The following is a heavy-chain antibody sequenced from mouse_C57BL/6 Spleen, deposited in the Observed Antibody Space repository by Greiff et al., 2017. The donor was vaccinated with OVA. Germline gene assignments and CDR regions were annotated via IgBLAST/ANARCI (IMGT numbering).Heavy chain of an antibody. D-gene: IGHD2-4*01. CDR2: IGSGGST. V-gene: IGHV2-2*01. CDR1: GFSLTSYG. Sequence: QVHVKQSGPGLVQPSQSLSITCTVSGFSLTSYGVHWVRQSPGKGLEWLGVIGSGGSTDYNAAFISRLSISKDNSKSQVFFKMNSLQADDTAIYYCARGGLDGFAYWGQGTLVTVSA. CDR3: ARGGLDGFAY. J-gene: IGHJ3*01.